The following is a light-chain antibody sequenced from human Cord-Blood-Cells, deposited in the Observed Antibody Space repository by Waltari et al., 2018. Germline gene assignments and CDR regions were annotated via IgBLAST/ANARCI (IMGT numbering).Light chain of an antibody. J-gene: IGKJ4*01. CDR3: QQRSNWPLT. Sequence: EIVLTQSPATLSLSPVERATISCRASQSVSSYLAWYQQKPGQAPRLLIYDASNRATGIPARFSGSGSGTDFTLTISSLEPEDFAVYYCQQRSNWPLTFGGGTKVEIK. CDR1: QSVSSY. CDR2: DAS. V-gene: IGKV3-11*01.